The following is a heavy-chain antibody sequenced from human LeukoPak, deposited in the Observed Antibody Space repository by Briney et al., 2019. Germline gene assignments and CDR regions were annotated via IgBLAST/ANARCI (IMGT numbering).Heavy chain of an antibody. Sequence: QSGGSLRLSCAASGFTFRSYGMHWVRQAPGKGLEWVGVISYDGSNKYYADSVKGRFTVSRDNSKNTLYLQMNSLRAEDTAVYYCAKSSGDSGSSLGYWGQGTLVTVSS. D-gene: IGHD1-26*01. V-gene: IGHV3-30*18. J-gene: IGHJ4*02. CDR3: AKSSGDSGSSLGY. CDR2: ISYDGSNK. CDR1: GFTFRSYG.